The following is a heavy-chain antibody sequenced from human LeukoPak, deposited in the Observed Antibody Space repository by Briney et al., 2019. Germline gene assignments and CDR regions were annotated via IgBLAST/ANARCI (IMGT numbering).Heavy chain of an antibody. J-gene: IGHJ4*02. Sequence: GGSLRLSCAASGFTFSSYSMNWVRQAPGKGLEWVSSISSSSSYIYYADSVKGRFTISRDYAKNSLYLQMNSLRAEDTAVYYCARLPGYSSSPDYWGQGTLVTVSS. CDR3: ARLPGYSSSPDY. CDR1: GFTFSSYS. V-gene: IGHV3-21*01. CDR2: ISSSSSYI. D-gene: IGHD6-13*01.